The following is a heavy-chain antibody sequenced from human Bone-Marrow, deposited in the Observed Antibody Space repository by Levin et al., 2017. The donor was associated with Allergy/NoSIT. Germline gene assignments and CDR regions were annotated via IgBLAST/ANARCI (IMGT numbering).Heavy chain of an antibody. J-gene: IGHJ4*02. V-gene: IGHV3-72*01. CDR3: ARVRYYYASSGSWADYFDY. D-gene: IGHD3-22*01. Sequence: PGGSLRLSCAASGFIFSDHYMDWVRQAPGKGLEWVGRIKNKVNSYTTEYAASVKGRFTISRDDSENSLYLQMNSLKTEDTAVYYCARVRYYYASSGSWADYFDYWGQGTLVTVSS. CDR2: IKNKVNSYTT. CDR1: GFIFSDHY.